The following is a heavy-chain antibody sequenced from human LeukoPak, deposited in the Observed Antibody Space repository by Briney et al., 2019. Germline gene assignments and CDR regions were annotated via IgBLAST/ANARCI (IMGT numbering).Heavy chain of an antibody. D-gene: IGHD2-2*01. V-gene: IGHV1-69*13. J-gene: IGHJ5*02. CDR1: GGTFSSYA. CDR2: IIPIFGTA. CDR3: ARGPPRVVVPAAISVWFDP. Sequence: ASVKVSCKASGGTFSSYAISWVRQAPGQGLERMGGIIPIFGTANYAQKFQGRVTITADESTSTAYMELSSLRSEDTAVYYCARGPPRVVVPAAISVWFDPWGQGTLVTVSS.